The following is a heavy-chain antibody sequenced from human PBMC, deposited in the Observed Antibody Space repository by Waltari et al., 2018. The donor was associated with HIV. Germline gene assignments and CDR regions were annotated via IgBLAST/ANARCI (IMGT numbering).Heavy chain of an antibody. CDR3: ARVELGSGTYWTYSDA. J-gene: IGHJ4*01. CDR1: GGSFTTYQ. V-gene: IGHV4-34*02. CDR2: INHSGDT. D-gene: IGHD3-10*02. Sequence: QVQLQQWGAGLLKPSETLSLTCAVYGGSFTTYQWSWIRQSPGKGLQWIGEINHSGDTNYNPSLKSRVTMSVDMSKNQFSLRVNSVTAADTAVYFCARVELGSGTYWTYSDAWGNGNLVTVSS.